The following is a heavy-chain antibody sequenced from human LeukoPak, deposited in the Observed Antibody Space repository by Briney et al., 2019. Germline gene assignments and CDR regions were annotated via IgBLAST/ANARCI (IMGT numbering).Heavy chain of an antibody. Sequence: SETLSLTCTVSGYSISSGYYWGWIRQPAGQGLEWIGRISSSGSTNYNPSLKSRVTISVDTSKNQFSLKLSSVTAADTAVYFCARGPYSYDSSGAFDIWGQGTMVTVSS. CDR3: ARGPYSYDSSGAFDI. V-gene: IGHV4-38-2*02. CDR2: ISSSGST. D-gene: IGHD3-22*01. CDR1: GYSISSGYY. J-gene: IGHJ3*02.